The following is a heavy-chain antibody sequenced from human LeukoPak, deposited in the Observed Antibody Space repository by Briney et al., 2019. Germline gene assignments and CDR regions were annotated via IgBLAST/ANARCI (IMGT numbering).Heavy chain of an antibody. Sequence: GGSLRLSCAASGFTFSDYYMSWIRQAPGKGLEWVSYISSSGSTIYYADSVKGRFTISRDNAKNSLYLQMNSLRAEDTAVYYCATYRPRERGYSYGRGFDYWGQGTLVTVSS. CDR2: ISSSGSTI. V-gene: IGHV3-11*01. CDR1: GFTFSDYY. J-gene: IGHJ4*02. CDR3: ATYRPRERGYSYGRGFDY. D-gene: IGHD5-18*01.